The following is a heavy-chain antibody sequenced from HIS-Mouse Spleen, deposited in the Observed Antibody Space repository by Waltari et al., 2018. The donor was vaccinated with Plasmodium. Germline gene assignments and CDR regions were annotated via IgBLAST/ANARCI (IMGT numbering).Heavy chain of an antibody. Sequence: QVQLVQSGAEVKKPGASVKVSCKASGYTFTGYYMHWVRQAPGQGLEGQGRINPNRGGTNYAQKCQGRVTITRDTSISTAYMERSRLRSDDTAVYYCARWGVDAFDIWGQGTMVTVSS. CDR2: INPNRGGT. CDR1: GYTFTGYY. D-gene: IGHD3-16*01. J-gene: IGHJ3*02. V-gene: IGHV1-2*02. CDR3: ARWGVDAFDI.